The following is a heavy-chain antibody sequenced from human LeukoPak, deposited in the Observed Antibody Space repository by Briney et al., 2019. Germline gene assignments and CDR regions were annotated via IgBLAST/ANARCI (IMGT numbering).Heavy chain of an antibody. CDR3: AKGGSSSIWWSRGGSYYYGMDV. Sequence: PGRSLRLSCAASGFTFSSYGMHWVRQAPGKGLEWVAVISYDGSNKYYADSVKGRFTISRDNSKNTLYLQMNSLRAEDTAVYYCAKGGSSSIWWSRGGSYYYGMDVWGQGTTVTVSS. J-gene: IGHJ6*02. CDR2: ISYDGSNK. CDR1: GFTFSSYG. V-gene: IGHV3-30*18. D-gene: IGHD6-13*01.